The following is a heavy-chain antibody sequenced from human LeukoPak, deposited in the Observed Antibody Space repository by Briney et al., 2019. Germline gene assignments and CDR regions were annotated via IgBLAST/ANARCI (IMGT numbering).Heavy chain of an antibody. V-gene: IGHV3-13*04. J-gene: IGHJ6*02. CDR1: GCTFSSYD. CDR3: ARGGVRGGPGYYYGMDV. D-gene: IGHD3-10*01. Sequence: PGGSLRLFCAASGCTFSSYDMHWGWQATGKGLEWVSAIGTAGDTYYPGSVKGRFTISRENAKNSLYLQMNSLRAGDTAVYYCARGGVRGGPGYYYGMDVWGQGTTVTVSS. CDR2: IGTAGDT.